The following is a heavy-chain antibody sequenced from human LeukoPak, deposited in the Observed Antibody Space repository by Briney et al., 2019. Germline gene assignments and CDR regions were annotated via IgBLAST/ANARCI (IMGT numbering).Heavy chain of an antibody. CDR1: GGSISSYY. CDR2: IYYSGST. Sequence: SETLSLTCTVSGGSISSYYWSWIRQPPGKGLEWIGYIYYSGSTNYNPSLKSRVTISVDTSKNQFSLKLSSVTAADTAVYYCARFPVTLDAFDIWGQGTMVTVSS. CDR3: ARFPVTLDAFDI. D-gene: IGHD4-17*01. J-gene: IGHJ3*02. V-gene: IGHV4-59*01.